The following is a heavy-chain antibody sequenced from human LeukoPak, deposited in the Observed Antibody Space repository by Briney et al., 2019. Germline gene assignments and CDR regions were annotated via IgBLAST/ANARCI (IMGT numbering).Heavy chain of an antibody. CDR1: GYTFTSYD. V-gene: IGHV1-8*03. Sequence: GASVKVSCKASGYTFTSYDINWVRQATGQGLEWMGWMNPNSGNTGYAQKFQGRVTITRNTSISTAYMELSSLRSEDTAVYYCAREGGVTYCTNGVCHFDYWDQGTLVTVSS. D-gene: IGHD2-8*01. J-gene: IGHJ4*02. CDR3: AREGGVTYCTNGVCHFDY. CDR2: MNPNSGNT.